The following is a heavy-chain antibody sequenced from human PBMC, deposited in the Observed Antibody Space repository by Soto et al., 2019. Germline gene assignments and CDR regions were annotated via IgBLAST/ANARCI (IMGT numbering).Heavy chain of an antibody. D-gene: IGHD3-3*01. CDR1: GGTFSSYA. Sequence: QVQLVQSGAEVKKPGSSVKVSCKASGGTFSSYAISWVRQAPGQGLEWMGGIIPIFGTANYAQKFQGRVTITADKSTSTACMELSSLRSEDTAVYYCAREPRALYDFWSGYHYGMDVWGQGTTVTVSS. V-gene: IGHV1-69*06. CDR2: IIPIFGTA. CDR3: AREPRALYDFWSGYHYGMDV. J-gene: IGHJ6*02.